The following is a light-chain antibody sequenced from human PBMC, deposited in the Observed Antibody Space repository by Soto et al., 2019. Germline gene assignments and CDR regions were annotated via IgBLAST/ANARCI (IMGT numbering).Light chain of an antibody. CDR1: QGINSW. V-gene: IGKV1-12*01. CDR2: AAS. CDR3: QQANSFPLS. Sequence: DIQMTQSPSSVSASVGDRVTITRRASQGINSWLAWYQQKPGKAPNLLIYAASSLQSGVPSRFSGSGSGTNYSLTISSLQPEDFATYYCQQANSFPLSFGQGTRLEIK. J-gene: IGKJ5*01.